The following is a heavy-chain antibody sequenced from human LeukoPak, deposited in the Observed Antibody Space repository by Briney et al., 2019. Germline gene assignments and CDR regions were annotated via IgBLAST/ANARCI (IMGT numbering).Heavy chain of an antibody. D-gene: IGHD2-2*02. J-gene: IGHJ4*02. Sequence: GGSLRLSCAVSGFIFSPYAMSWVRQAPGKRLEWVSVFSSSGDNTYYADSVKGRFTISRYNSKNTLYLQMNSLRAEDTALYYCAKAGCTSTSCYNNNWGQGTLVTVSS. V-gene: IGHV3-23*01. CDR3: AKAGCTSTSCYNNN. CDR2: FSSSGDNT. CDR1: GFIFSPYA.